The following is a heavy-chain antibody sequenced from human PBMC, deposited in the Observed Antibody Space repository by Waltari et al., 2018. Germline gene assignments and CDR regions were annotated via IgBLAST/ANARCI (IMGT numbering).Heavy chain of an antibody. CDR2: SIPIFGIP. CDR3: ATHKLGISQHYYHMGA. Sequence: VQLVQLGAEVRAPGSSVKVSCKASRGPFAGCGISWVRLVRGQRREWPGVSIPIFGIPDYSKNVQDRLTITADEPTSTAYMELSSQKSEDTAISYCATHKLGISQHYYHMGAWGKGTTVTSSS. J-gene: IGHJ6*03. D-gene: IGHD3-3*02. CDR1: RGPFAGCG. V-gene: IGHV1-69*12.